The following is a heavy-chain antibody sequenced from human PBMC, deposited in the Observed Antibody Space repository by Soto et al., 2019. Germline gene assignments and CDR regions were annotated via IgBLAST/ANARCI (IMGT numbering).Heavy chain of an antibody. Sequence: EAQLVESGGGLVQPGGSLTLSCTASEITLNIYWMHWIRQAPGKGLVWVSRINPESTTLTYADSVTGRFTISRDSAKNTLYLQMNGRSAEDTAIYYGTKGTSGAWDAGGQGTLVTVSS. CDR2: INPESTTL. CDR3: TKGTSGAWDA. CDR1: EITLNIYW. J-gene: IGHJ5*02. D-gene: IGHD2-8*01. V-gene: IGHV3-74*01.